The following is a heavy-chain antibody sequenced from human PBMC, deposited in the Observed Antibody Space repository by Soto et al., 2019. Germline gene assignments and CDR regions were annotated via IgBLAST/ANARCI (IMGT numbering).Heavy chain of an antibody. CDR1: GFPFSHYW. D-gene: IGHD3-16*01. V-gene: IGHV3-74*01. J-gene: IGHJ5*02. CDR3: TSDTFGLRDT. Sequence: GGSLRLSCAASGFPFSHYWMHWIRQTPGKGLVWVSRINPAGTITNYADSVEGRFTISRDNADSALFLQMNSLSAEDTAIYYCTSDTFGLRDTWGQGXLVTVYS. CDR2: INPAGTIT.